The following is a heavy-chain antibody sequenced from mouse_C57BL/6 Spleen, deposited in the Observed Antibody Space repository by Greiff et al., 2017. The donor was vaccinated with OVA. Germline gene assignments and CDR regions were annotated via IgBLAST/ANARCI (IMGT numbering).Heavy chain of an antibody. CDR3: ATYGSSCTGAMDY. J-gene: IGHJ4*01. Sequence: VQLQQPGAELVKPGASVKVSCKASGYTFTSYWMPWVKQRPGQGLEWIGRIHPSDSDTNYNQKFKGKATLTVDKSSSTAYLQLSSLTSEDSAVYYCATYGSSCTGAMDYWGQGTSVTVSS. D-gene: IGHD1-1*01. CDR1: GYTFTSYW. V-gene: IGHV1-74*01. CDR2: IHPSDSDT.